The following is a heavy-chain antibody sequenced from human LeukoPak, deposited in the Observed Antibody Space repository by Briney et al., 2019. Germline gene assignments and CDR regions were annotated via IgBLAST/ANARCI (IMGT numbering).Heavy chain of an antibody. CDR1: GFTFSSYA. J-gene: IGHJ4*02. CDR3: ARVGTAVAGTPPSRFEPLDY. D-gene: IGHD6-19*01. Sequence: GSLRLSCAASGFTFSSYAMSWVRQAPGKGLEWIGEINHSGSTNYNPSLKSRVTISVDTSKNQFSLKLSSVTAADTAVYYCARVGTAVAGTPPSRFEPLDYWGQGTLVTVSS. V-gene: IGHV4-34*01. CDR2: INHSGST.